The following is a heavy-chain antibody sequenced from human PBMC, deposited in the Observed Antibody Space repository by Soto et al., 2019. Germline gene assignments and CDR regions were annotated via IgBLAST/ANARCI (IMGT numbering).Heavy chain of an antibody. CDR1: GFTFSSYA. CDR2: ISGSGGST. J-gene: IGHJ4*02. CDR3: ARDYVVVPAAIDY. Sequence: EVQLLESGGGLVQPGGSLRLSCAASGFTFSSYAMSWVRQAPGKGLEWVSAISGSGGSTYYADSVKGRFTISRDNSKNTLYLQMNSLRAEDTAVYYCARDYVVVPAAIDYWGQGTLVTVSS. D-gene: IGHD2-2*01. V-gene: IGHV3-23*01.